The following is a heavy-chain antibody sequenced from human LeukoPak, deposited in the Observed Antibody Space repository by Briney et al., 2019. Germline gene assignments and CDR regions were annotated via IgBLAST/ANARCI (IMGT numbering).Heavy chain of an antibody. CDR1: GFTFSSYA. J-gene: IGHJ6*03. V-gene: IGHV3-23*01. Sequence: GGSLRLSCAVSGFTFSSYAMSWVRQAPGKGLEWVSAISGSGGSTYYADSVKGRFTISRDNSKNTLYLQMNSLRAEDTAVYYCAKGFLHYYYYYMDVWGKGTTVTVSS. D-gene: IGHD3-10*01. CDR2: ISGSGGST. CDR3: AKGFLHYYYYYMDV.